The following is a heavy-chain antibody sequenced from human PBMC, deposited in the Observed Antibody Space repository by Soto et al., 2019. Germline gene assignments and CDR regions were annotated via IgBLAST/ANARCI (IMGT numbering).Heavy chain of an antibody. CDR2: IYCSGST. Sequence: TLSLTCTVSGGSISGYYWSWIRQPPGKGLEWIGYIYCSGSTNYNPSLKSRVTISVDTSKNQFSLKLNSVTAADTAVYYCARLGGQQLGIFDYWGQGTLVTVSS. D-gene: IGHD6-13*01. V-gene: IGHV4-59*08. CDR1: GGSISGYY. J-gene: IGHJ4*02. CDR3: ARLGGQQLGIFDY.